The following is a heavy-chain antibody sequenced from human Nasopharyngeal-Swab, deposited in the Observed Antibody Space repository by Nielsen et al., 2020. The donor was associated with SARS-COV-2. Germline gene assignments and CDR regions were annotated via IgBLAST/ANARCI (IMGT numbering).Heavy chain of an antibody. CDR1: GFTFDDYA. J-gene: IGHJ6*03. CDR2: ISWNSGSI. Sequence: GGSLRLSCAASGFTFDDYAMHWVRQAPGKGLEWVSGISWNSGSIGYADSVKGRFTISRDNAKNSLYLQMNSLGAEDTALYYCASLSGSSSAYYYYMDVWGKGTTVTVSS. D-gene: IGHD6-6*01. V-gene: IGHV3-9*01. CDR3: ASLSGSSSAYYYYMDV.